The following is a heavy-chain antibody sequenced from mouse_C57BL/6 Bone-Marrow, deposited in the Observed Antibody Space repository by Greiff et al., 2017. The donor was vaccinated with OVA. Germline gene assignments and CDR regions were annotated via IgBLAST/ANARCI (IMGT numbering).Heavy chain of an antibody. CDR1: GYTFTSYW. V-gene: IGHV1-50*01. J-gene: IGHJ3*01. CDR2: IDPSDSYT. CDR3: ASAVFAY. Sequence: QVQLQQPGAELVKPGASLKLSCKASGYTFTSYWMQWVKQRPGQGLEWIGEIDPSDSYTNYNQKFKGKATLTVDTSSSTAYMQLNSLTSEDSAVYYCASAVFAYWGQGTLVTVSA.